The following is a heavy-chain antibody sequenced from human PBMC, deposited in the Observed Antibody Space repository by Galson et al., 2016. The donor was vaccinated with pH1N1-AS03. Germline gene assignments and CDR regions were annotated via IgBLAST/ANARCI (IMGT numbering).Heavy chain of an antibody. CDR3: ARPRRDGYNFDAFDI. V-gene: IGHV4-38-2*01. J-gene: IGHJ3*02. Sequence: LSLTCAVSGYSISSGYYWGWIRQPPGKGLEWIGSIYHSGSTYYNPSLKSRVTISVDTSKNQFSLKQSSVTAADTAVYYCARPRRDGYNFDAFDIWGQGTMVTVSS. D-gene: IGHD5-24*01. CDR2: IYHSGST. CDR1: GYSISSGYY.